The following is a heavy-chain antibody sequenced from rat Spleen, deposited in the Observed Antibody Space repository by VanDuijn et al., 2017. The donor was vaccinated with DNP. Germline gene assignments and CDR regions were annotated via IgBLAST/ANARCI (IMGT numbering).Heavy chain of an antibody. CDR2: IGYDGFTT. Sequence: EVQLVESDGGLVQPGRSLKLSCAASGFIFSDFYMAWVRQAPTKGLEWVATIGYDGFTTYYRDSVKGRFTISRDNVKSTLYLQMDSLRSEDTATYYCSRGAGYGVDVMDAWGQGASVTVSS. CDR3: SRGAGYGVDVMDA. V-gene: IGHV5-29*01. CDR1: GFIFSDFY. D-gene: IGHD1-4*01. J-gene: IGHJ4*01.